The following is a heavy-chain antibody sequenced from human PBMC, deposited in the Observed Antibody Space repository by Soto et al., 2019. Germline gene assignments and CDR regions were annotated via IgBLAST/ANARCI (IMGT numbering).Heavy chain of an antibody. CDR1: GYTFTSYY. CDR3: ARDPIGVVPAAKGLYGMDV. D-gene: IGHD2-2*01. J-gene: IGHJ6*02. V-gene: IGHV1-46*01. CDR2: INPSGGST. Sequence: ASVKVSCKASGYTFTSYYMHWVRQAPGQGLEWMGIINPSGGSTSYAQKFQGRVTMTRDTSTSTVYMELSSLRSEDTAVYYCARDPIGVVPAAKGLYGMDVWGQGTTVTVSS.